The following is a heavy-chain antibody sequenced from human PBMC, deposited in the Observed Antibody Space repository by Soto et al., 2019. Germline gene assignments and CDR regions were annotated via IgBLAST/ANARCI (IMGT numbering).Heavy chain of an antibody. CDR1: GFTFSSYW. CDR2: IKQDGSEK. V-gene: IGHV3-7*03. J-gene: IGHJ4*02. CDR3: ARGETYYYHSSGSFDY. Sequence: PGGSLRLSCAASGFTFSSYWISWVRQAPWKGLEWVANIKQDGSEKYYVDSVKGRFTISRDNAKNSLYLQMNSLRAEDTAVYYCARGETYYYHSSGSFDYWGQGTLVAVSS. D-gene: IGHD3-22*01.